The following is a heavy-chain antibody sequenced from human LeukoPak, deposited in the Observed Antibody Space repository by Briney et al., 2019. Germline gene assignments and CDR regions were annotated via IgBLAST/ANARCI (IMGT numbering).Heavy chain of an antibody. V-gene: IGHV3-23*01. Sequence: PGGSLRLSCAASGITFSIYAMSWVRQAPGKGLEWVSGISGSGDYTYYADSVKGRFTISRDNSKNTLYLQMNSLRAEDTAVYYCAKMIRISRSDWYGYGMDVWGQGTTVTVSS. J-gene: IGHJ6*02. CDR2: ISGSGDYT. CDR3: AKMIRISRSDWYGYGMDV. CDR1: GITFSIYA. D-gene: IGHD6-19*01.